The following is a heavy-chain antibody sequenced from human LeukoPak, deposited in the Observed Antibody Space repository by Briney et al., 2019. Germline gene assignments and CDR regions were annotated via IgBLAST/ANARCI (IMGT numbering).Heavy chain of an antibody. CDR2: ISGSGGST. CDR1: GFTFSSYG. V-gene: IGHV3-23*01. CDR3: AGAGRSGYFEWFDP. J-gene: IGHJ5*02. Sequence: GGTLRLSCAASGFTFSSYGMSWVRQAPGKGLEWVSAISGSGGSTYYADSVKGRFTISRDNSKNTLYLQMNSLRAEDTAVYYCAGAGRSGYFEWFDPWGQGTLVTVSS. D-gene: IGHD3-22*01.